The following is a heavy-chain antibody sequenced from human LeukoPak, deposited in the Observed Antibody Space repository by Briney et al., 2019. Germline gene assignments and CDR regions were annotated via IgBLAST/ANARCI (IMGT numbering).Heavy chain of an antibody. D-gene: IGHD2-2*01. CDR1: GGSFSGYY. Sequence: SETLSLTCAVYGGSFSGYYWSWIRQPPGKGLEWIGEIDHSGSTNYNPSLKSRVTISVDTSKNQFPLKLSSVTAADTAVYYCARVVVPAANYYCYYYMDVWGKGTTVTVSS. J-gene: IGHJ6*03. V-gene: IGHV4-34*01. CDR2: IDHSGST. CDR3: ARVVVPAANYYCYYYMDV.